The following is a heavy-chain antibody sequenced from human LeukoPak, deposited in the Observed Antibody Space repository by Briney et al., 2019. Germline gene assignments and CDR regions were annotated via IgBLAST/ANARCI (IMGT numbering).Heavy chain of an antibody. CDR1: GYTFTSYY. J-gene: IGHJ6*02. CDR2: INPSGGST. CDR3: ARDPHLRTGYSSGWYPYYYYGMDV. Sequence: ASVKGSCKASGYTFTSYYMHWVRQAPGQGLEWMGIINPSGGSTSYAQKFQGRVTMTRDTTTSTVYMELSSLRSEDTAVYYCARDPHLRTGYSSGWYPYYYYGMDVWGQGTTVTVSS. V-gene: IGHV1-46*01. D-gene: IGHD6-19*01.